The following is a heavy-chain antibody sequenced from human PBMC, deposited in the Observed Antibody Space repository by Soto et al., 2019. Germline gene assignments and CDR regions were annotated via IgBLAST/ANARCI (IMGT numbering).Heavy chain of an antibody. Sequence: SLRLSCAASGFTFSSYGMHWVRQAPGKGLEWVAVISYDGSNKYYADSVKGRFTISRDNSKNTLYLQMNSLRAEDTAVYYCAKPPITMMVWGWSRCGMDVWGQGTTVTVSS. CDR3: AKPPITMMVWGWSRCGMDV. J-gene: IGHJ6*02. CDR2: ISYDGSNK. V-gene: IGHV3-30*18. D-gene: IGHD3-22*01. CDR1: GFTFSSYG.